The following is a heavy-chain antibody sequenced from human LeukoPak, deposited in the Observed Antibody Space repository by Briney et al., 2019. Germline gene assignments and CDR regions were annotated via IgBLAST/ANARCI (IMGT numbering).Heavy chain of an antibody. J-gene: IGHJ4*02. V-gene: IGHV1-46*01. D-gene: IGHD6-13*01. CDR3: ARERYRSRIVDY. CDR2: INPSGGST. CDR1: GSPFTSYS. Sequence: ASVKVSCKASGSPFTSYSMHWVRQPPGQGLEWIGIINPSGGSTSYAQKFQGRVTMTRDTSTSTVYMELSSLRSENTAVYYSARERYRSRIVDYWGQGTLVTVSS.